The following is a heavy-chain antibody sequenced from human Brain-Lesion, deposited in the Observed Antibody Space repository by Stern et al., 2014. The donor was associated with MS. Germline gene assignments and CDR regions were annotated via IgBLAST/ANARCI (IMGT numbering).Heavy chain of an antibody. V-gene: IGHV3-43D*03. CDR3: AGGLGF. D-gene: IGHD2-21*01. CDR2: ITWDGGST. J-gene: IGHJ4*02. CDR1: GFTFNDYA. Sequence: QLVESGGDVEQPGGSLRLSCEASGFTFNDYAMHWVRQAPGKGLEWVSLITWDGGSTSYTDSVKGRFSISRDNRKGFLYLQMNSLRPEDTALYYCAGGLGFWGRGTLVTVSS.